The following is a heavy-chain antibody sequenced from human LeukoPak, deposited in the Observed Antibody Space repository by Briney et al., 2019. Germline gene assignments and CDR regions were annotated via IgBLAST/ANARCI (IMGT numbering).Heavy chain of an antibody. CDR2: ISSSSSYI. CDR1: GFTFSSYS. V-gene: IGHV3-21*04. J-gene: IGHJ4*02. CDR3: AKDQGDFWFGEFNQLDY. D-gene: IGHD3-10*01. Sequence: GGSLRLSCAASGFTFSSYSMNWVRQAPGKGLEWVSSISSSSSYIYYADSVKGRFTISRDNAKNSLYLQMNSLRAEDTAVYYCAKDQGDFWFGEFNQLDYWGQGTLVTVSS.